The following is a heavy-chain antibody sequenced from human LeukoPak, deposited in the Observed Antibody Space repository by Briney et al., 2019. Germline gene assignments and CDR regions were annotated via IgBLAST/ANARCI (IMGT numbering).Heavy chain of an antibody. CDR3: AREFLLGSMTTVTTSYFDY. CDR2: MDTNGSP. J-gene: IGHJ4*02. CDR1: GGSISRGSYY. Sequence: PSETLSLTCTVSGGSISRGSYYWSWIRQPAGKGLEWIGRMDTNGSPNYNPSLKSRVIISVDTSKNQFSLKLISVTAADTAVYYCAREFLLGSMTTVTTSYFDYWGQGTLVTVSS. V-gene: IGHV4-61*02. D-gene: IGHD4-11*01.